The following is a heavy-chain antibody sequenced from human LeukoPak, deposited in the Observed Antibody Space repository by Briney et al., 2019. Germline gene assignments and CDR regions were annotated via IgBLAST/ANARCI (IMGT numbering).Heavy chain of an antibody. D-gene: IGHD4-17*01. V-gene: IGHV4-59*01. J-gene: IGHJ6*03. CDR2: IYYSGST. Sequence: SETLSLTCTASGGSISSYYWSWIRQPPGKGLEWIGYIYYSGSTNYNPSLKSRVTISVDTSKNQFSLKLSSVTAADTAVYYCARTPKTVKNYYYMDVWGKRDHGHHLL. CDR3: ARTPKTVKNYYYMDV. CDR1: GGSISSYY.